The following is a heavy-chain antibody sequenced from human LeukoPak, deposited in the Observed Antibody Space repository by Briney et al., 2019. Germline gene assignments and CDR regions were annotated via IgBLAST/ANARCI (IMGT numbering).Heavy chain of an antibody. J-gene: IGHJ1*01. CDR2: ISYDGSNK. CDR1: GFTFSSYG. Sequence: GGSLRLSCAASGFTFSSYGMHWVRQAPGKGLEWVAVISYDGSNKYYGDSVKGRFTISRDNSKNTLYLQMNSLRAEDTAVYYCAKDWVAATSYFQHWGQGTLVTVSS. V-gene: IGHV3-30*18. D-gene: IGHD2-15*01. CDR3: AKDWVAATSYFQH.